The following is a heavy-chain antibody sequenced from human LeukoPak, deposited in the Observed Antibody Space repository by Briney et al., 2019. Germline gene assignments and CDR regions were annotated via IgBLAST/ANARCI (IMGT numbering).Heavy chain of an antibody. J-gene: IGHJ4*02. Sequence: SETLSLTCTVSGGSISSYYWSWLRQPAGKGLEWIGYIYYSRSTNYNLPLKSRVTISVNTSKNQFSLKLSPVTAADTAVYYCARGSLTYCDYVWGSYRPSYYFDYWGQGTLVTVSS. D-gene: IGHD3-16*02. CDR3: ARGSLTYCDYVWGSYRPSYYFDY. V-gene: IGHV4-59*01. CDR2: IYYSRST. CDR1: GGSISSYY.